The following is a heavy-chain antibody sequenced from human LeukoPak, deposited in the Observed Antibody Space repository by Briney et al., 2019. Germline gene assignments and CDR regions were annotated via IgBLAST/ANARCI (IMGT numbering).Heavy chain of an antibody. D-gene: IGHD1-1*01. V-gene: IGHV3-74*01. J-gene: IGHJ4*02. CDR1: GFTFSNYW. Sequence: GRSLRLSCAASGFTFSNYWMHWVPQGPGKGLVWVSRVNGDGSTTRYADSVKGRFTISRDNANNILYLQMDSLRAEDTAVYYCARDPYNWNSNYFDYWGQGALVTVSS. CDR2: VNGDGSTT. CDR3: ARDPYNWNSNYFDY.